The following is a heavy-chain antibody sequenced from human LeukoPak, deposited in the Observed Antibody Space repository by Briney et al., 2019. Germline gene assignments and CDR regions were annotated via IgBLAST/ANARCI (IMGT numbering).Heavy chain of an antibody. D-gene: IGHD3-9*01. J-gene: IGHJ4*02. CDR3: ARSGDYDILTGYYLGYFDY. CDR1: GYTFTGYY. V-gene: IGHV1-2*02. CDR2: INPNSGGT. Sequence: ASVKVSCKASGYTFTGYYMHWVRRAPGQGLEWMGWINPNSGGTNYAQRFQGRVTMTRDTSISTAYMELSRLRSDDTAVYYCARSGDYDILTGYYLGYFDYWGQGTLVTVSS.